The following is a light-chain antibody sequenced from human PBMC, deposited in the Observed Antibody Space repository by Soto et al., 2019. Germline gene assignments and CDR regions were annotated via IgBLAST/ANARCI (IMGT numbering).Light chain of an antibody. V-gene: IGKV1-39*01. CDR2: AAS. J-gene: IGKJ1*01. CDR3: QQSYSTTRT. Sequence: DIQLTQSPPSLSASVGDRVTIACRASQFIDRYLYWYQQKQGKAPKLLIYAASSLQSGVSSRFSVSVSGTDGTITINRLQPEDGATYYCQQSYSTTRTFGQGTKVDIK. CDR1: QFIDRY.